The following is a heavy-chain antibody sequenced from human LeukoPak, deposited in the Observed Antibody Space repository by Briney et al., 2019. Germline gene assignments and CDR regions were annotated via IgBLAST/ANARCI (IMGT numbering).Heavy chain of an antibody. CDR2: CYYYGST. V-gene: IGHV4-39*01. J-gene: IGHJ5*02. D-gene: IGHD6-6*01. Sequence: SETLSLTCTVSGVSISSTNYYWGWVRQPPGKGLEWITSCYYYGSTYYNPSLKSRATISVDTSNNQFSLKLTSVTAADTAVYYCAKYSSSSAWFDHWGQGILVTVSS. CDR1: GVSISSTNYY. CDR3: AKYSSSSAWFDH.